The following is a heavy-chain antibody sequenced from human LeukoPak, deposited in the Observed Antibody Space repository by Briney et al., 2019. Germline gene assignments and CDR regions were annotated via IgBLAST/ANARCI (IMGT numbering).Heavy chain of an antibody. CDR2: INSDGSIT. Sequence: GGSLRLTCAASGFTFTTYWMHWVRHAPGKGLVWVSHINSDGSITSYADSVKGRFTISRDNAKNTLYLQMNSLRAEDTAVYYCARDAVDTANAVWGQGTTVTVSS. CDR3: ARDAVDTANAV. D-gene: IGHD5-18*01. V-gene: IGHV3-74*01. CDR1: GFTFTTYW. J-gene: IGHJ6*02.